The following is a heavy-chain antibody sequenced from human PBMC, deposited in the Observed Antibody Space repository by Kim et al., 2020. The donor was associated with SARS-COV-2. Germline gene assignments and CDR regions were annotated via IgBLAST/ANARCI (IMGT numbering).Heavy chain of an antibody. Sequence: SETLSLTCTVSGGSISSYYWSWIRQPPGKGLEWIGYIYYSESTNYNPSLKSRVTISVDTSKNQFSLKLNSVTAADTAVYYCARVPYGSGRIDYWGQGTLVTVSS. CDR2: IYYSEST. CDR1: GGSISSYY. D-gene: IGHD3-10*01. J-gene: IGHJ4*02. V-gene: IGHV4-59*13. CDR3: ARVPYGSGRIDY.